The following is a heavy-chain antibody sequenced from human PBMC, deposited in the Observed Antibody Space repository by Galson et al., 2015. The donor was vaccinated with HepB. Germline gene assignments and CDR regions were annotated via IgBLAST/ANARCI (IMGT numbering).Heavy chain of an antibody. CDR2: ISGSGGST. D-gene: IGHD2-8*01. CDR3: AKDGPDCTNGVCYVSYYYYGMDV. J-gene: IGHJ6*02. Sequence: SLRLSCAASGFTFSSYAMSWVRQAPGKGLEWVSAISGSGGSTYYADSVKGRFTISRDNSKNTLYLQMNSLRAEDTAVYYCAKDGPDCTNGVCYVSYYYYGMDVWGQGTTVTVSS. V-gene: IGHV3-23*01. CDR1: GFTFSSYA.